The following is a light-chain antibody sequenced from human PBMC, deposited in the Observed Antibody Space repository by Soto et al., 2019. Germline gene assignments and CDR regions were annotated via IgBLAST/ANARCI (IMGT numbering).Light chain of an antibody. CDR3: QHYNCYSEA. Sequence: DIQMTQSPSTLSGSVGDRVTITCRASQTISSWLDWYQQKPGKAPKLLIYKASTLKSGVPSRFSGSGSGTEFTLTISSLQPDDFATYYCQHYNCYSEAFGQGTKVELK. J-gene: IGKJ1*01. V-gene: IGKV1-5*03. CDR1: QTISSW. CDR2: KAS.